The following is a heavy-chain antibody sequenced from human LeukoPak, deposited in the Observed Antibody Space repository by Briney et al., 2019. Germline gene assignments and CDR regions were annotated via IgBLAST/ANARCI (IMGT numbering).Heavy chain of an antibody. CDR1: GFTFSNAW. CDR3: AREDSGSYYWVRW. J-gene: IGHJ4*02. Sequence: PGGSLRLSCVVSGFTFSNAWMNWVRQAPGKGLEWVGRIKSKTDGGTTDYAAPVKGRFTISRDDSKNTLYLQMNSLRAEDTAVYYCAREDSGSYYWVRWWGQGTLVTVSS. D-gene: IGHD1-26*01. CDR2: IKSKTDGGTT. V-gene: IGHV3-15*01.